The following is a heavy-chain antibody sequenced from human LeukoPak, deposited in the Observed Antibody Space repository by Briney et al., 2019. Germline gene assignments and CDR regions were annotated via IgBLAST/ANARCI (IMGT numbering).Heavy chain of an antibody. CDR1: GGTFSSYA. V-gene: IGHV1-69*04. D-gene: IGHD2-2*01. CDR2: IIPILGIA. Sequence: SVKVSCKASGGTFSSYAISWVRQAPGQGLEWMGRIIPILGIANYAQKSQGRVTITADKSTSTAYMELSSLRSEDTAVYYCARDPLPYCSSASCAPWGQGTLVTVPS. J-gene: IGHJ5*02. CDR3: ARDPLPYCSSASCAP.